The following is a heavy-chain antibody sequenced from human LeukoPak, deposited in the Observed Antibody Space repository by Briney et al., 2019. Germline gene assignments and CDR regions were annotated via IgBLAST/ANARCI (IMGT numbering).Heavy chain of an antibody. CDR2: IKQDESQK. D-gene: IGHD2-2*01. V-gene: IGHV3-7*01. CDR3: ARVGPPAASDY. J-gene: IGHJ4*02. CDR1: GFLFSSYW. Sequence: PGGSLRLSCAASGFLFSSYWMTWVRQAPGKGLEWVANIKQDESQKYYVDSVKGRFTISRDNAKRSLYLQMNSLRAEDTAMYYCARVGPPAASDYWGQGTLVIVSS.